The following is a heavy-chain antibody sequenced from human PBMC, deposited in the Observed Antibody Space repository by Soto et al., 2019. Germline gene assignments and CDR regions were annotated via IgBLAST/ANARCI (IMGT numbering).Heavy chain of an antibody. CDR2: IHYSGST. J-gene: IGHJ4*02. Sequence: SETLSLTCTVSGDSIGTTHSYWAWIRQSPGKGLEWIGNIHYSGSTYHMPSLRSRVTLSVDTSKNQFSLRLTSVTAEDTAVYYCARHEGNGNVWPLDYWGQGILVTVSS. CDR3: ARHEGNGNVWPLDY. V-gene: IGHV4-39*01. D-gene: IGHD2-8*01. CDR1: GDSIGTTHSY.